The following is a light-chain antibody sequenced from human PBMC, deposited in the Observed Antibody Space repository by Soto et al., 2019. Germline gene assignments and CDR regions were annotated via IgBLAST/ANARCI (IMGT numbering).Light chain of an antibody. V-gene: IGKV3-20*01. CDR1: QSISSSY. CDR3: QQYGSSPPLT. Sequence: EIVLTQSPGTLSFSPVERSTLSFSAMQSISSSYLAWYQQKPGQAPRLLIYGASSRATGIPDRFSGSGSGTDFTLTISRLEPEDFAVYYCQQYGSSPPLTFGGGTKVDIK. CDR2: GAS. J-gene: IGKJ4*01.